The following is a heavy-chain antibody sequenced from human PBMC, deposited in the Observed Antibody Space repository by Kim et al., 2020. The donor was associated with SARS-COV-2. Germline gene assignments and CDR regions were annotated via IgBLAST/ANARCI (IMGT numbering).Heavy chain of an antibody. J-gene: IGHJ6*02. Sequence: SETLSLTCTVSGGSISPYYWSWIRQSPGKGLEWLGYVSSSGSTKYNPSLKSRITISVDTSKNQFSLPLNSVTAADTAVYYCATALTQTTWYYGMDVWGQGAPVTVSS. D-gene: IGHD1-7*01. V-gene: IGHV4-59*13. CDR3: ATALTQTTWYYGMDV. CDR2: VSSSGST. CDR1: GGSISPYY.